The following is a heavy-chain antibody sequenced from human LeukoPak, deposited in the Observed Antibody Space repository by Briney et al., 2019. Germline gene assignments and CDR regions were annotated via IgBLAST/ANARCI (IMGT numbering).Heavy chain of an antibody. CDR2: INPNSGGT. Sequence: ASVKVSCKASGYTFTGYYMHWVRQAPGQGREWMGWINPNSGGTNYAQKFQGRVTMTRDTYISTAYMELSRLRSDDTAVYYCARDQEAYCGGDCSYYYYMDVWGQGTMVTVSS. D-gene: IGHD2-21*01. CDR3: ARDQEAYCGGDCSYYYYMDV. J-gene: IGHJ6*03. CDR1: GYTFTGYY. V-gene: IGHV1-2*02.